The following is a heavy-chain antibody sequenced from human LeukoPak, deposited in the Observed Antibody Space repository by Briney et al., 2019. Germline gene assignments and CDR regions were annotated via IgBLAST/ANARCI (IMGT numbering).Heavy chain of an antibody. CDR1: GYTFTSYD. Sequence: ASVKVSCKASGYTFTSYDINWVRQATGQGLEWMGWMNPNSGNTAYAQKFQGRVTMTRNTSISTAYMELSSMRSEDTAVYYCARDTLEWLSGVLSPWGQGNLVTVSS. V-gene: IGHV1-8*01. CDR2: MNPNSGNT. D-gene: IGHD3-3*01. J-gene: IGHJ5*02. CDR3: ARDTLEWLSGVLSP.